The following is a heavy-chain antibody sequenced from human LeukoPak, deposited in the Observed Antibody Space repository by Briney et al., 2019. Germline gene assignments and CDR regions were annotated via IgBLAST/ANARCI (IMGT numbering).Heavy chain of an antibody. D-gene: IGHD1-26*01. J-gene: IGHJ3*02. Sequence: ASVKVSCKASGYTFTSYAMNWVRQAPGQGLEWMGWISAYNGNTNYAQKLQGRVTMTTDTSTSTAYMELRSLRSDDTAVYYCARDGQWELLPPAFDIWGQGTMVTVSS. CDR1: GYTFTSYA. CDR3: ARDGQWELLPPAFDI. V-gene: IGHV1-18*01. CDR2: ISAYNGNT.